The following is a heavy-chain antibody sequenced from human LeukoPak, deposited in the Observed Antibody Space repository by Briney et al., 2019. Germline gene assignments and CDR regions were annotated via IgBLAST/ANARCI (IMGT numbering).Heavy chain of an antibody. CDR2: MNPNSGNT. Sequence: ASVKVSCKASGYTFTSYDINWVRQATGQGLEWMGWMNPNSGNTGYAQKFQGRVTMTRNTSISTAYMELSSLRSEDTAVYYCARKGQYSSGRVYYYYMDVWGKGTTVTVSS. D-gene: IGHD6-19*01. CDR1: GYTFTSYD. V-gene: IGHV1-8*01. CDR3: ARKGQYSSGRVYYYYMDV. J-gene: IGHJ6*03.